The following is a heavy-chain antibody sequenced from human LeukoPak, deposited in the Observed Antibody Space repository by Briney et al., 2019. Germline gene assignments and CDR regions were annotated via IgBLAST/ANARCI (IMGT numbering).Heavy chain of an antibody. CDR3: AKANWVSNADAVW. D-gene: IGHD1-1*01. Sequence: GGSLRLSCAASGFSFSSYAMSWVRQAQARGLEWVSSIRGGGEKFYADSVKGRFILSRDDSRNTVYLRMNNLRVEDTAVYYCAKANWVSNADAVWRGQGTLVTVSS. CDR1: GFSFSSYA. J-gene: IGHJ4*02. CDR2: IRGGGEK. V-gene: IGHV3-23*01.